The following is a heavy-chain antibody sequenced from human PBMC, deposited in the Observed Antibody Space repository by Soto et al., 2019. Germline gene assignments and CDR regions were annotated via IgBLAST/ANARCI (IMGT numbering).Heavy chain of an antibody. Sequence: EVQLLESGGGLVQPGGSLRLSCAASGFTFSSYAMSWVRQAPGKGLEWVSAISGSGGSTYSADSVKGRSTISRDNSKTPLYLQMNSLRAEDTAVYYCAKGWAGYAPIDYWGQGTLVTVSS. V-gene: IGHV3-23*01. D-gene: IGHD5-12*01. CDR1: GFTFSSYA. CDR3: AKGWAGYAPIDY. CDR2: ISGSGGST. J-gene: IGHJ4*02.